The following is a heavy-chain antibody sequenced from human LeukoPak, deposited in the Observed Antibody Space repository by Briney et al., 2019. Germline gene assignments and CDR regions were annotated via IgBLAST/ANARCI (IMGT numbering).Heavy chain of an antibody. D-gene: IGHD4/OR15-4a*01. V-gene: IGHV4-39*07. Sequence: SETLSLTCTVSGGSISTSNYYWGWIRQPPGKGLEWIGNIFYSGSTYYSPSVKSRVTISVDKSKNQFSLNLNSVTAADTAVYYCVFRVPNTGWAYDIWGQGTMVTVSS. CDR1: GGSISTSNYY. J-gene: IGHJ3*02. CDR3: VFRVPNTGWAYDI. CDR2: IFYSGST.